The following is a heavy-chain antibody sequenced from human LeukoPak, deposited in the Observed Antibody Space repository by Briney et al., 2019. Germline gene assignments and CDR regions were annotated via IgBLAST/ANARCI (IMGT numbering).Heavy chain of an antibody. CDR2: IYNSGST. J-gene: IGHJ4*02. CDR1: GGSISSYY. CDR3: ARVRKGLGTSFDY. V-gene: IGHV4-59*01. D-gene: IGHD2-2*01. Sequence: SETLSLTCTVSGGSISSYYWSWIRQPPGKGLEWIGYIYNSGSTNYNPSLKSRVTISVDTSKNQFSLKLSSVTAADTAVYYCARVRKGLGTSFDYWGQGTLVTVSS.